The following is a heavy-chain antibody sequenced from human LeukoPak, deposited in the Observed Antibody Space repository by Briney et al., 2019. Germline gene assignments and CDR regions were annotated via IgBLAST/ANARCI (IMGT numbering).Heavy chain of an antibody. V-gene: IGHV4-34*01. Sequence: SETLSLTCAVYGGSFSGYYWSWIRQPPGKGLEWIGEINHSGSTNYNPSLKSRVTISVDTSKNQFSLKLSSETAADTAVYYCAGFWSGYPNYYYYMDVWGKGTTVTVSS. CDR3: AGFWSGYPNYYYYMDV. CDR2: INHSGST. D-gene: IGHD3-3*01. J-gene: IGHJ6*03. CDR1: GGSFSGYY.